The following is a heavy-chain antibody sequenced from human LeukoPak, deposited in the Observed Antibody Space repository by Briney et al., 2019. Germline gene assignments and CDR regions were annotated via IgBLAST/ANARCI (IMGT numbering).Heavy chain of an antibody. CDR3: AKPRAVGAVAVPYYFDY. J-gene: IGHJ4*02. D-gene: IGHD6-19*01. Sequence: NPGGSLSLSCAASGFTFSSYSMNWVRQAPGKGLEWVSSISRSSSYIYYADSVKGRFTISRDNAKNSLYLQMNSLRAEDTAVYYCAKPRAVGAVAVPYYFDYWGQGTLVTVSS. CDR1: GFTFSSYS. V-gene: IGHV3-21*04. CDR2: ISRSSSYI.